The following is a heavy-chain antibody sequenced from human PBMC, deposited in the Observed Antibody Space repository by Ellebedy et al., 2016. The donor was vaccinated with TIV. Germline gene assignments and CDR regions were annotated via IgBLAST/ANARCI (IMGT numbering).Heavy chain of an antibody. V-gene: IGHV3-7*01. CDR3: ARRGSYGDYAVQVNNWFDR. CDR1: GFSFRNYW. Sequence: GGSLKISCAASGFSFRNYWMGWVRQAPGKGLEWVANIYQDGSDNYYVDSVKGRFTISRDNAKNSLYLQLNSLRVEDTAVYYCARRGSYGDYAVQVNNWFDRWGQGTLVTV. J-gene: IGHJ5*02. D-gene: IGHD4-17*01. CDR2: IYQDGSDN.